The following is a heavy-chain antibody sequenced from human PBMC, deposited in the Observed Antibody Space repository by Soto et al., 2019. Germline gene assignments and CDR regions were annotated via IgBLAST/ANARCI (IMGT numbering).Heavy chain of an antibody. CDR3: ARDFQYYDFWSRPGGMDL. D-gene: IGHD3-3*01. CDR1: GFTFSSYG. CDR2: IWYDGSNK. Sequence: GGYLRLSCAASGFTFSSYGMHWGRQAPGKGLEGVAVIWYDGSNKYYADSVKGRFTISRDNSKNTLYLQMNSLRAEDTAVYYCARDFQYYDFWSRPGGMDLWGQGTTVTVSS. V-gene: IGHV3-33*01. J-gene: IGHJ6*02.